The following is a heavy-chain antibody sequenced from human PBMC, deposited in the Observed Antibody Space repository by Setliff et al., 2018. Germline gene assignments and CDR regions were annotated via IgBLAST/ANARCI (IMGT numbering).Heavy chain of an antibody. CDR2: ISSSGST. D-gene: IGHD2-21*02. CDR1: TGSVNFYF. CDR3: ARRLRRPVVVVTASPFDA. V-gene: IGHV4-4*07. J-gene: IGHJ3*01. Sequence: SETLSLTCNVSTGSVNFYFWNWIRQPAGRRLEWIGRISSSGSTNYNPSLKSRVTISIDSSRGRFSLRVHDVTAADTGMYYCARRLRRPVVVVTASPFDAWTQGTMVTVSS.